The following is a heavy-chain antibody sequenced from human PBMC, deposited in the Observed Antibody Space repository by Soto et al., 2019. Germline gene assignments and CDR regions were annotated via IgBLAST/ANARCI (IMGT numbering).Heavy chain of an antibody. CDR1: GGSISSYY. Sequence: SETLSLTCPVSGGSISSYYWSWIRQPPGKGLEWIGYIYYSGSTNYNPSLKSRVTISVDTSKNQFSLKLSSVTAADTAVYYCARRRVATIRGNWFDPWGQGTLVTVSS. J-gene: IGHJ5*02. D-gene: IGHD5-12*01. V-gene: IGHV4-59*01. CDR2: IYYSGST. CDR3: ARRRVATIRGNWFDP.